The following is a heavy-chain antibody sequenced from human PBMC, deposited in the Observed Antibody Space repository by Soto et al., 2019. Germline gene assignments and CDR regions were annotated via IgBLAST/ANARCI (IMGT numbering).Heavy chain of an antibody. Sequence: EVQLVESGGGLVKPGGSLRLSCAASGFTFSSYSMNWVRQARGKGLEWVSSISSSSSYIYYADSVKGRFTISRDNAKNSLYLQMNSLRAEDTAVYYCARDGDKGGYYYYYYMDVWGKCTTVTVSS. D-gene: IGHD3-3*01. J-gene: IGHJ6*03. CDR2: ISSSSSYI. CDR1: GFTFSSYS. CDR3: ARDGDKGGYYYYYYMDV. V-gene: IGHV3-21*01.